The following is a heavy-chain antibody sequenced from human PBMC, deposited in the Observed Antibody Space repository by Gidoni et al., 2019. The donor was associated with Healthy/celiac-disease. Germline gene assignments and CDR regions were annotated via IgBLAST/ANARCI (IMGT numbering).Heavy chain of an antibody. Sequence: QVQLQESGPGLVKPSETLSLTCTVSGGSISSYYWSWIRQPPGKGLEWIGYIYYSGSTNYNPSLKSRVTISVDTSKNQFSLKRSSVTAADTAVYYCARVGADSSGYYPMYYYYGMDVWGQGTTVTVSS. V-gene: IGHV4-59*01. CDR3: ARVGADSSGYYPMYYYYGMDV. CDR2: IYYSGST. D-gene: IGHD3-22*01. CDR1: GGSISSYY. J-gene: IGHJ6*02.